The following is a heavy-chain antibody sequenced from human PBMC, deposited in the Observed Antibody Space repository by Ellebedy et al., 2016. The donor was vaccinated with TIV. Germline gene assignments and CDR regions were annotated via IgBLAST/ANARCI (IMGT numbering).Heavy chain of an antibody. CDR1: GYTFTNYG. D-gene: IGHD4-17*01. V-gene: IGHV1-18*04. J-gene: IGHJ4*02. Sequence: AASVKVSCKASGYTFTNYGSSWVRQAPGQGLEWMGWISGYNGHTYSAQKLQGRVTMPTDTSTSTAYMELRSLRSDDTAVYYCARFVDGDYEDYWGQGALVTVSS. CDR3: ARFVDGDYEDY. CDR2: ISGYNGHT.